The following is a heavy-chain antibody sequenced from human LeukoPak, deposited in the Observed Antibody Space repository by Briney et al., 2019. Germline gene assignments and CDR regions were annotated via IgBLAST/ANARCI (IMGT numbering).Heavy chain of an antibody. CDR1: GGSVTSFSW. CDR3: ARSAYDFPGRFDP. V-gene: IGHV4/OR15-8*01. D-gene: IGHD5-12*01. J-gene: IGHJ5*02. CDR2: IFQSGSV. Sequence: PSETLSLTCVVSGGSVTSFSWWNWVRQPPGKGLEWIGEIFQSGSVNYNPSLTSRVTMSLGKSKNEFSLNLTSVTAADTAVYYCARSAYDFPGRFDPWGQGALVTVSS.